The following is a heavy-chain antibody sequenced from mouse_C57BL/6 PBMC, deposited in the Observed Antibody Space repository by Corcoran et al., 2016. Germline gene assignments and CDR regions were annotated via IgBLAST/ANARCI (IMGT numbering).Heavy chain of an antibody. D-gene: IGHD2-1*01. J-gene: IGHJ3*01. Sequence: EVQLQQSGPELVKPGASVKISCKASGYTFTDSYMNWVKQSHGKSLEWIGDINPNNGGTSYNQKFKGKATLTVDKSSSTAYMELRSLTSEDSAFYYCAREGGNYAWFAYWGQGTLVTVSA. CDR3: AREGGNYAWFAY. CDR1: GYTFTDSY. CDR2: INPNNGGT. V-gene: IGHV1-26*01.